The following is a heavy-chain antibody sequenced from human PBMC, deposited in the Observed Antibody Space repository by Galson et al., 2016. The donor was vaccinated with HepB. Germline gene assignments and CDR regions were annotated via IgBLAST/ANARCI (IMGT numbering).Heavy chain of an antibody. V-gene: IGHV3-74*03. Sequence: SLRLSCAASGFSLNDYWMNWVRQVPGKGLVWVAHISPDGSDIKYADSVTGRFTFSRDNAKNTLYLQMNNLRDEDTALYYCVRDGMGTAPYDFWGQGALVIVSS. CDR2: ISPDGSDI. CDR1: GFSLNDYW. D-gene: IGHD1-7*01. J-gene: IGHJ4*02. CDR3: VRDGMGTAPYDF.